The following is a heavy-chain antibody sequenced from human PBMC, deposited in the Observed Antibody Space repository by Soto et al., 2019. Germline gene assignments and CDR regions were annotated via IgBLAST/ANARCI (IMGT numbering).Heavy chain of an antibody. CDR1: DDSITGGGYY. D-gene: IGHD3-10*01. CDR2: IYYRGST. CDR3: ARGGSGTYHV. Sequence: LSLTCSVSDDSITGGGYYWSWIRQHPAKGQEWIGSIYYRGSTYYNPSLRSRGTISLDPSQARLSLRLTSLTAADTATYYCARGGSGTYHVWGQGTLVTVSS. J-gene: IGHJ4*02. V-gene: IGHV4-31*02.